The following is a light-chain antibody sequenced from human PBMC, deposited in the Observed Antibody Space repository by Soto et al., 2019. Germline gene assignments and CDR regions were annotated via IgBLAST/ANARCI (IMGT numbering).Light chain of an antibody. Sequence: QSALTQPASVSGSPGQSITISCTGTSSDVGGYNYVSWYQQHPGKAPKLMIYDVSNRPSGVSNHFSGSKSGNTASLTISGLQAEDEADYYCSSDTSSTVVFGAGTKLTVL. J-gene: IGLJ2*01. V-gene: IGLV2-14*01. CDR2: DVS. CDR3: SSDTSSTVV. CDR1: SSDVGGYNY.